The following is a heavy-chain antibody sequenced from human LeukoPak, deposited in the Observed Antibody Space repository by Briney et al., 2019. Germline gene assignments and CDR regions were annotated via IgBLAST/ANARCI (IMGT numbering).Heavy chain of an antibody. D-gene: IGHD2-15*01. CDR1: GGSFSGYY. Sequence: KPSETLSLTCAVYGGSFSGYYWSWIRQPPGKGLEWIGEINHSGSTNYNPSLKSRVTISVDTSKNQFSLKLSSVTAADTAVYYCARMPKEMTPYRGRFYSYYGMDVWGQGTTVTVSS. V-gene: IGHV4-34*01. CDR3: ARMPKEMTPYRGRFYSYYGMDV. CDR2: INHSGST. J-gene: IGHJ6*02.